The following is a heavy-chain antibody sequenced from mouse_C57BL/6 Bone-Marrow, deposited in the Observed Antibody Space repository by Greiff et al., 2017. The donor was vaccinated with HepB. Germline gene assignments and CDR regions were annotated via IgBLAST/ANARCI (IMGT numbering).Heavy chain of an antibody. Sequence: VKLQESGPGLVAPSQSLSITCTVSGFSLTSYGVHWVRQPPGKGLEWLVVIWSDGSTTYNSALKSRLSISKDNSKSQVFLKMNSLQTDDTAMYYCARLYSNYYAMDYWGQGTSVTVSS. V-gene: IGHV2-6*03. J-gene: IGHJ4*01. CDR2: IWSDGST. CDR3: ARLYSNYYAMDY. CDR1: GFSLTSYG. D-gene: IGHD2-5*01.